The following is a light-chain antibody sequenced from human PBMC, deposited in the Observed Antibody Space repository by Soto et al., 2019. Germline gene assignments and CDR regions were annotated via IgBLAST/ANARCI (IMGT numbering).Light chain of an antibody. CDR1: QSVSSSY. Sequence: EIVLTQSPGTLSLSPGERATLSCRASQSVSSSYLAWYQQRPGQAPRLLIYGASSRATGIPDRFSGSGSGKDFTLTSSILEPEVFGFYCCQHNGSPPRTFGGGPKVEIK. CDR3: QHNGSPPRT. J-gene: IGKJ4*01. CDR2: GAS. V-gene: IGKV3-20*01.